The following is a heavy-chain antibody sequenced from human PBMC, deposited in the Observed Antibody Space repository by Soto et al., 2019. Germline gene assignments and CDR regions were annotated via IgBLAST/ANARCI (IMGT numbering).Heavy chain of an antibody. CDR3: ARDRHLLWFGEYYYGMDV. CDR2: INPNSGGT. Sequence: ETTVKVSCKASGYTFTGYYMHWVRQAPGQGLEWMGWINPNSGGTNYAQKFQGWVTMTRDTSISTAYMELSRLRSDDTAVYYCARDRHLLWFGEYYYGMDVWGQGTTVTVSS. CDR1: GYTFTGYY. J-gene: IGHJ6*02. D-gene: IGHD3-10*01. V-gene: IGHV1-2*04.